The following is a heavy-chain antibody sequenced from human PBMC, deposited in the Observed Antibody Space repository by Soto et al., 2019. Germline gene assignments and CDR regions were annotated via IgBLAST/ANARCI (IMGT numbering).Heavy chain of an antibody. Sequence: QVQLQESGPGLVKPSGTLSLTCAVSGGSISSSNWWSWVRQRPGKGLEWIGEIYHSGSTNYKPSLKRRVTISVDKSKNQFSLKLSSVTAADTAVYYCARVSGSYYYGMDVWGQGITVTVSS. V-gene: IGHV4-4*02. CDR3: ARVSGSYYYGMDV. CDR2: IYHSGST. J-gene: IGHJ6*02. D-gene: IGHD1-26*01. CDR1: GGSISSSNW.